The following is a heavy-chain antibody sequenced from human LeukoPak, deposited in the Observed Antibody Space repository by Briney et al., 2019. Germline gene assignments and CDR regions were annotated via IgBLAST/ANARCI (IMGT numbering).Heavy chain of an antibody. J-gene: IGHJ4*02. CDR2: ISSSGSTI. V-gene: IGHV3-48*03. CDR3: ARRPHCSSTSCRYNYFDY. CDR1: GFTFSSYE. D-gene: IGHD2-2*01. Sequence: GGSLRLSCAASGFTFSSYEINWVRQAPGKGLEWVSYISSSGSTIKYADSVKGRFTISRGNAKNSLYLQMNSLRAEDTAVYYCARRPHCSSTSCRYNYFDYWGQGTLVTVSS.